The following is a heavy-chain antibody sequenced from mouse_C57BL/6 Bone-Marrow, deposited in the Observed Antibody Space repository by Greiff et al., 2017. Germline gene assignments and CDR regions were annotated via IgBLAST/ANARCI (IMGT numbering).Heavy chain of an antibody. CDR1: GFTFSSYA. Sequence: EVQGVESGGGLVKPGGSLKLSCAASGFTFSSYAMSWVRQTPEKRLEWVATISDGGSYTYYPDNVTGRFTISRDNAKNNLYLQMSHLKSEDTAMYYCARDNYWYFDVWGTGTTVTVSS. V-gene: IGHV5-4*01. CDR3: ARDNYWYFDV. J-gene: IGHJ1*03. CDR2: ISDGGSYT.